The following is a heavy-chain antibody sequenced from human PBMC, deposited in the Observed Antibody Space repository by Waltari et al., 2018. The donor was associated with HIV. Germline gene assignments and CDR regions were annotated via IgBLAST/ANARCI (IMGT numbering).Heavy chain of an antibody. Sequence: QVQLQESGPGLVKPSETLSLTCNVSSDAHTNDNWNWIRQPPGKELEWFGYISYRGSTKYGPLKSRVTLSMVSSKNQFSLKLRSVTAADTAVYFCARGRRWLQFHGHYYFDYGGQGTLVTVSS. CDR1: SDAHTNDN. CDR2: ISYRGST. D-gene: IGHD3-10*01. V-gene: IGHV4-59*01. CDR3: ARGRRWLQFHGHYYFDY. J-gene: IGHJ4*02.